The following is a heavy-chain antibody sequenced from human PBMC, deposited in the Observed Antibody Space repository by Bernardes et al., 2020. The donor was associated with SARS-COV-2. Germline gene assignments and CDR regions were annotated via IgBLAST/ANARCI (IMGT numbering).Heavy chain of an antibody. CDR3: ARPGRPGAYYFDY. CDR1: GLTFSSYW. CDR2: ISTDGSST. J-gene: IGHJ4*02. D-gene: IGHD3-10*01. Sequence: GSLRLSCPASGLTFSSYWMHWVRQAPGKGLVWVSRISTDGSSTTYADSVKGRFTISRDNAKNTLYLQMNSLRAEDTAVYYCARPGRPGAYYFDYWGQGTLVTVSS. V-gene: IGHV3-74*01.